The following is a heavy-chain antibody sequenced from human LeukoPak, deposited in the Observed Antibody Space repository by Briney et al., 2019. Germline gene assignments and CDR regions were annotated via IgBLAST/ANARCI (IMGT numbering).Heavy chain of an antibody. CDR2: IYSGGNT. J-gene: IGHJ4*02. V-gene: IGHV3-53*01. CDR3: ARLYSGSYLPVYYFDY. D-gene: IGHD1-26*01. Sequence: QAGGSLRLSCAASGFTVSSNYMSWVRQAPGKGLEWVSVIYSGGNTYYADSVKGRFTISRDNSKNTLYLRMNSLRAEDTAVYYCARLYSGSYLPVYYFDYWGQGTLVTVSS. CDR1: GFTVSSNY.